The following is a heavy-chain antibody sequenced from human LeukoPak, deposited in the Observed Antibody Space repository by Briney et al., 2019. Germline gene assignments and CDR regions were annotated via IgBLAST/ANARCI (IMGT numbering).Heavy chain of an antibody. D-gene: IGHD2-15*01. CDR2: IYSGGST. CDR3: AKDIVRGDCSGGSCYPLDP. V-gene: IGHV3-53*01. J-gene: IGHJ5*02. CDR1: GFIVRSNY. Sequence: PGGSLRLSCAASGFIVRSNYMSWVRQAPGKGLEWVSVIYSGGSTYYADSVKGRFTISRDNSQNTLYLQMNSLRAEDTAVYYCAKDIVRGDCSGGSCYPLDPWGQGTLVTVSS.